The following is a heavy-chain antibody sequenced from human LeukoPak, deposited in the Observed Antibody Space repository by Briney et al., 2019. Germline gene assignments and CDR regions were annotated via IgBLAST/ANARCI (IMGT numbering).Heavy chain of an antibody. D-gene: IGHD1-26*01. J-gene: IGHJ3*02. V-gene: IGHV3-7*01. CDR2: IKKDGSEK. Sequence: PGGSLRLSCAASGFTFSTSWMSWVRQAPGKGLEWVANIKKDGSEKYYVDSVKGRFTISRDNAKNSLYLQMNSLRADDTAVYYCARQETSSYNGAFDIWGQGTMVTVSS. CDR1: GFTFSTSW. CDR3: ARQETSSYNGAFDI.